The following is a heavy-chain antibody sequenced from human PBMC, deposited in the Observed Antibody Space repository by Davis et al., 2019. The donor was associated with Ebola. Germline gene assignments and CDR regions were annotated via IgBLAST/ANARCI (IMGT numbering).Heavy chain of an antibody. CDR1: GFTFRDYY. D-gene: IGHD6-13*01. CDR2: ISSSSSYT. V-gene: IGHV3-11*06. Sequence: GGSLRLSCAASGFTFRDYYMSWIRQAPGKGLEWVSYISSSSSYTNYADSVKGRFTISRDNAKNSLYLQMNSLRAEDTAVYYCAGLAAAGVDYWGQGTLVTVSS. CDR3: AGLAAAGVDY. J-gene: IGHJ4*02.